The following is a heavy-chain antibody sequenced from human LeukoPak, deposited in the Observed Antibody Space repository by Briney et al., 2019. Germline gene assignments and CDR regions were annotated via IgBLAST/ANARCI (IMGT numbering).Heavy chain of an antibody. D-gene: IGHD6-19*01. CDR2: FYSGGDT. V-gene: IGHV3-66*01. CDR1: GFSVSVHY. CDR3: ARGNTGYSSAWGRDFDY. Sequence: GGSLRLSCAASGFSVSVHYMSWVRQVPGKGLEWVSVFYSGGDTYYADSVKGRFTISRDTSKNTLYLQMNGLRAEDTAVYYCARGNTGYSSAWGRDFDYWGQGTLVTVSS. J-gene: IGHJ4*02.